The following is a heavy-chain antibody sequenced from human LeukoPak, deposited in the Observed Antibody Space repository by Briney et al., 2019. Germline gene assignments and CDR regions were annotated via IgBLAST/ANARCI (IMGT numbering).Heavy chain of an antibody. D-gene: IGHD3-3*01. J-gene: IGHJ5*02. Sequence: PSETLSLTCTVSGDSITSYYWTWIRQSPEKGLEWLGYIYYTGSVIYNPSLKSRVTISVDTSRSYFSLKLSSVTAADTAVYYCARGRSVLRFLEWAYNWFDPWGQGTLVTVSS. V-gene: IGHV4-59*12. CDR3: ARGRSVLRFLEWAYNWFDP. CDR2: IYYTGSV. CDR1: GDSITSYY.